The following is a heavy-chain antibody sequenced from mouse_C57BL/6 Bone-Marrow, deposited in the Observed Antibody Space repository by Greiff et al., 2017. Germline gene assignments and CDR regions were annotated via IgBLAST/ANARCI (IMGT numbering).Heavy chain of an antibody. V-gene: IGHV1-72*01. J-gene: IGHJ1*03. Sequence: VQLQQPGAELVKPGASVKLSCKASGYTFTSYWMHWVKQRPGRGLEWIGRIDPNSGGTKYNEKFKNKATLTVDKPSSTAYMQLSSLTSEDSAVYYCARWCTTVVPYWYFDVWGTGTTVTVSA. CDR2: IDPNSGGT. D-gene: IGHD1-1*01. CDR3: ARWCTTVVPYWYFDV. CDR1: GYTFTSYW.